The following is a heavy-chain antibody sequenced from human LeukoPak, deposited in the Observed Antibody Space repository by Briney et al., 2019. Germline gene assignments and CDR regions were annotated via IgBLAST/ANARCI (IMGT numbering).Heavy chain of an antibody. J-gene: IGHJ5*01. V-gene: IGHV3-11*06. CDR2: IVGSSSYT. CDR1: GFTFRDYH. Sequence: KPGGSLRLSCAASGFTFRDYHMSWIRQAPGKGLEWVAYIVGSSSYTNYADSVKGRFTISRDNGENSLYLQMNSLRDEDTAVYYCARDGGRDSTYWYYCWGQGTLVTVSS. D-gene: IGHD6-13*01. CDR3: ARDGGRDSTYWYYC.